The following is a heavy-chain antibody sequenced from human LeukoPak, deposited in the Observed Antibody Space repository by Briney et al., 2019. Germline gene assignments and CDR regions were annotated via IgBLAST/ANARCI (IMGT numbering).Heavy chain of an antibody. CDR3: ARGRLPHKKILGPQVVVNSSPFDY. Sequence: GASVKVSCKASGYTFTSYGISWVRQAPGQGLEWMGWISAYNGNTNYAQKLQGRVTMTTDTSTSTAYMELRSLRSDDTAVYYCARGRLPHKKILGPQVVVNSSPFDYWGQGTLVTVSS. CDR2: ISAYNGNT. CDR1: GYTFTSYG. V-gene: IGHV1-18*01. D-gene: IGHD3-22*01. J-gene: IGHJ4*02.